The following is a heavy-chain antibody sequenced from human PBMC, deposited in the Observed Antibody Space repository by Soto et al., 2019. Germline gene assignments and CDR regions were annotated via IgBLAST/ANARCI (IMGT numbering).Heavy chain of an antibody. CDR3: ARCDYVWGSYRPYYFDY. CDR2: IKQDGSEK. J-gene: IGHJ4*02. Sequence: GGSLRLSCAASGFTFSSYWMSWVRQAPGKGLEWVANIKQDGSEKYYVDSVKGRFTISRDNAKNSLYLQMNSLRAEDTAVYYCARCDYVWGSYRPYYFDYWGQGTLVTVSS. D-gene: IGHD3-16*02. CDR1: GFTFSSYW. V-gene: IGHV3-7*05.